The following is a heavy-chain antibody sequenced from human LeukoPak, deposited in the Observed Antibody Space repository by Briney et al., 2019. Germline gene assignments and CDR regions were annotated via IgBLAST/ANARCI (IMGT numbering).Heavy chain of an antibody. J-gene: IGHJ4*02. CDR3: ARATRPYSSGWYSY. Sequence: SETLSLTCTVSGGSISSYYWSWIRQPAGKGLEWIGRIYTSGSTNYNPSLKSRVTISVDTSKNQFSLKLSSVTAADTAVYYCARATRPYSSGWYSYWGQGTLVTVSS. CDR2: IYTSGST. CDR1: GGSISSYY. D-gene: IGHD6-19*01. V-gene: IGHV4-4*07.